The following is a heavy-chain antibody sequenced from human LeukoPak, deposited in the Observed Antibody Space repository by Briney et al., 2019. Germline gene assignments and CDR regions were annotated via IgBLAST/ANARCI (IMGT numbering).Heavy chain of an antibody. J-gene: IGHJ4*02. CDR2: TGTAGDT. V-gene: IGHV3-13*01. CDR1: GFTFSTYD. D-gene: IGHD2-8*01. CDR3: ARQNRNGFDY. Sequence: GGSLRLSCAASGFTFSTYDFHWVRQTIGKGLEWVSATGTAGDTWYSGSVKGRFTISRENAKSSMYLQMNSLRVGDTAVYYCARQNRNGFDYWGQGTLVTVSS.